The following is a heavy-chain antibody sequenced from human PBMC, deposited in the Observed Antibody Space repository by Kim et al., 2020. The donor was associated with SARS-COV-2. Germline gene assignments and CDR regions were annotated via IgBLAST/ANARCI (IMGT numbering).Heavy chain of an antibody. CDR1: GFIFNNAG. Sequence: GGSLRLSCAASGFIFNNAGMNWVRQASGKGLEWVGRIKSKANGWTTGYVASVKGRFTISRDDSKNTQYLQMNSLKTEDTAVYYFTSDLGHYCGGDCYA. CDR2: IKSKANGWTT. CDR3: TSDLGHYCGGDCYA. D-gene: IGHD2-21*02. J-gene: IGHJ3*01. V-gene: IGHV3-15*01.